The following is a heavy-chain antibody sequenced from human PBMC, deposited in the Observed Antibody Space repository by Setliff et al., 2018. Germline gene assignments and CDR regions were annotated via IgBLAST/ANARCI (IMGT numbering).Heavy chain of an antibody. J-gene: IGHJ4*02. CDR1: GFTFSSFW. V-gene: IGHV3-7*03. Sequence: GGSLRLSCAASGFTFSSFWMAWVRQSPGRGLEWVANINQDGSGKFYVDSVKGRFTISRDNSKNSLYLQMNSLRAEDTAVYYCVKDGVGPTYTYFFDYWGQGSQVTVSS. CDR3: VKDGVGPTYTYFFDY. D-gene: IGHD1-26*01. CDR2: INQDGSGK.